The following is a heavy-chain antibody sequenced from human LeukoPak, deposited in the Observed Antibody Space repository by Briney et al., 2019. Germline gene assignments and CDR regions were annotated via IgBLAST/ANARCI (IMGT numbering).Heavy chain of an antibody. Sequence: KPGGSLRLSCAASGLTFSSYTMNWVRQAPGKGLEWVSSISSSNNYIYYADSVKGRFTISRDNAKNLLYLQMNSLRGEDTAVYYCATDWVLDGDVEYWGQGTLVTVSS. CDR1: GLTFSSYT. CDR3: ATDWVLDGDVEY. D-gene: IGHD2-8*02. V-gene: IGHV3-21*01. CDR2: ISSSNNYI. J-gene: IGHJ4*02.